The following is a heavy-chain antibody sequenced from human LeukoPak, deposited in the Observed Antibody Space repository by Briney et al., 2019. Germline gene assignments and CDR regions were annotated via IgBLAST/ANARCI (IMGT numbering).Heavy chain of an antibody. V-gene: IGHV4-59*01. Sequence: SETLSLTCTVSGGSISSYYWSWIRQPPGKGLEWIGYIYYSGSTNYNPSLKSRVTISVDTSKNQFSLKLSSVTAADPAVYYCASHLATDEYNYYYYYYMDVWGKGTTVTVSS. CDR2: IYYSGST. D-gene: IGHD2/OR15-2a*01. CDR1: GGSISSYY. J-gene: IGHJ6*03. CDR3: ASHLATDEYNYYYYYYMDV.